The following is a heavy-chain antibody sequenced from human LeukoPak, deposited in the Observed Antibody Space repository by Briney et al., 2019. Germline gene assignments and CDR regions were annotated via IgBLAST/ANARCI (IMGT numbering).Heavy chain of an antibody. CDR1: GFTFGDYT. V-gene: IGHV3-49*04. CDR2: IRSKAYGGTT. D-gene: IGHD2-21*01. CDR3: TTGGPGDYSWYFDL. Sequence: GGSLRLSCTASGFTFGDYTMNWVRQAPGKGLEWVGFIRSKAYGGTTEYAASVKGRFTISRDDSKSIAYLQMNSLKTEDTAVYYCTTGGPGDYSWYFDLWGRGTLVTVSS. J-gene: IGHJ2*01.